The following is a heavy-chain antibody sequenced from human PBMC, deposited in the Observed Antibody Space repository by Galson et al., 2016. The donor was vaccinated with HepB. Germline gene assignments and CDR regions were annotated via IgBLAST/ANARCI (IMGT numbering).Heavy chain of an antibody. D-gene: IGHD2-15*01. J-gene: IGHJ3*02. Sequence: SCKASGYTFTSYDINWVRQATGQGLEWMGWMNPNSANTGYAQKFQGRVTMTRNTSISTAYMELSSLRSEDTAVYYCARVMDCSGGRCYSWNYAFDIWGQGTMVTVSS. V-gene: IGHV1-8*01. CDR3: ARVMDCSGGRCYSWNYAFDI. CDR2: MNPNSANT. CDR1: GYTFTSYD.